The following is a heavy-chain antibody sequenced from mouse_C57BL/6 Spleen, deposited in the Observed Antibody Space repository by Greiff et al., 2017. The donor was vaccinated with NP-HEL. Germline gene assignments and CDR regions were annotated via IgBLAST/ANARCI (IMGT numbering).Heavy chain of an antibody. CDR2: LSPSDRYT. CDR1: GYTFTLYW. J-gene: IGHJ1*03. V-gene: IGHV1-69*01. CDR3: ARRKTPYWYFDV. Sequence: VQLQQSGAELVMPGASVKLSCKASGYTFTLYWLHFVQHSPCPFLSFLFSLSPSDRYTNYNQKFKGKSTLTVDKSSSTAYMQLSSLTSEDSAVYYCARRKTPYWYFDVWGTGTTVTVSS.